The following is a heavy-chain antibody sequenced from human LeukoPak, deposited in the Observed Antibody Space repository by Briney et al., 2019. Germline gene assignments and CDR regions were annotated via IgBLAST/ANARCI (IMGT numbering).Heavy chain of an antibody. V-gene: IGHV4-61*01. CDR1: GGSVSSGSYY. J-gene: IGHJ6*02. D-gene: IGHD3-9*01. CDR2: IYYSGST. CDR3: AREGWGALYFNHYYYGMDV. Sequence: PSETLSLTCTVSGGSVSSGSYYWSWIRQPPGKGLEWIGYIYYSGSTNYNPSLESRVTISVDTSKNQFSLKLSSVTAADTAVYYCAREGWGALYFNHYYYGMDVWGQGTTVTVSS.